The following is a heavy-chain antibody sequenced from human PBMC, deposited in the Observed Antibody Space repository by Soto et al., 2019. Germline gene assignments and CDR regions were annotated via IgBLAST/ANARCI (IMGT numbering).Heavy chain of an antibody. CDR3: ARVYLYNWNYGEEYYFDY. CDR1: GYTFTSYG. CDR2: ISAYNGNT. D-gene: IGHD1-7*01. Sequence: QVPLVQSGAEVKKPGASVKVSCKASGYTFTSYGISWVRQAPGQGLEWMGWISAYNGNTNYAQKLQGRVTMTTDTSTSTAYMELRSLRSDHTAVYYCARVYLYNWNYGEEYYFDYWGQGTLVTVSS. J-gene: IGHJ4*02. V-gene: IGHV1-18*04.